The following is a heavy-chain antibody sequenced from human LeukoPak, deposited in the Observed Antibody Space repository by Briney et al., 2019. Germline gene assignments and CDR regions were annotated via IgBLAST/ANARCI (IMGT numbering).Heavy chain of an antibody. CDR3: ARADYFIAAAAFDI. Sequence: TSETLSVTCAVYGGTFSGYYWSWIRQPPGKRLEWIGEINHSGSTNYNPSLKSRVTISVDTSKNQFSLKLSSVTAADTAVYYCARADYFIAAAAFDIWGQGTMVTVSS. CDR1: GGTFSGYY. J-gene: IGHJ3*02. CDR2: INHSGST. V-gene: IGHV4-34*01. D-gene: IGHD6-13*01.